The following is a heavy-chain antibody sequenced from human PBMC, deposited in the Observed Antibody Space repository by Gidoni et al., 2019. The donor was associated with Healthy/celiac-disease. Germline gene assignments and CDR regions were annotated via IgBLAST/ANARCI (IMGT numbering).Heavy chain of an antibody. D-gene: IGHD2-15*01. V-gene: IGHV1-2*02. CDR2: MNPNSGGT. Sequence: QVQLVQSGAEVKKPGASVKVSCKASGYTFTGYYMHWVRQAPGQGLEWMGWMNPNSGGTNYAQKFQGRVTMTRDTSISTAYMELSRLRSDDTAVYYCARTFFRNCSGGSCYSQPPARLIPFDYWGQGTLVTVSS. CDR1: GYTFTGYY. J-gene: IGHJ4*02. CDR3: ARTFFRNCSGGSCYSQPPARLIPFDY.